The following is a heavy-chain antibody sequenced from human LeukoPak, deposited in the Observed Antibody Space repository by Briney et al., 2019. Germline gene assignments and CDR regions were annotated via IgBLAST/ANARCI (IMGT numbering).Heavy chain of an antibody. CDR3: ARSHAAYDFWSGYYTGYYYYGMDV. V-gene: IGHV1-8*01. J-gene: IGHJ6*02. CDR1: GYTFTSYD. CDR2: MNPNSGNT. Sequence: ASVKVFCKASGYTFTSYDINWVRQATGQGLEWMGWMNPNSGNTGYAQKFQGRVTMTRNTSISTAYMELSSLRSEDTAVYYCARSHAAYDFWSGYYTGYYYYGMDVWGQGTTVTVSS. D-gene: IGHD3-3*01.